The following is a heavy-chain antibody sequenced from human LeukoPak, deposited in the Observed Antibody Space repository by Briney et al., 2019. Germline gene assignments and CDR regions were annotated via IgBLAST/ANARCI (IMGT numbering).Heavy chain of an antibody. J-gene: IGHJ3*02. CDR3: ARGRYFDWLQRGGAFDI. D-gene: IGHD3-9*01. CDR2: ISSSSSYT. Sequence: GGSLRLSCAASGFTFSDYYMSWIRQAPGKGLEWVSYISSSSSYTNYADSVKGRFTISRDNAKNSLYLQMNRLRAEDTAVYYCARGRYFDWLQRGGAFDIWGQGTMVTVSS. CDR1: GFTFSDYY. V-gene: IGHV3-11*06.